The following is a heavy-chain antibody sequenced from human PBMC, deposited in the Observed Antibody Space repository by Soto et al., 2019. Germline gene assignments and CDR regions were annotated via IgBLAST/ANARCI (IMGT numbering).Heavy chain of an antibody. CDR1: GFTFSSYA. D-gene: IGHD2-15*01. CDR3: ARVRDIVVVVAAMDY. V-gene: IGHV3-30-3*01. J-gene: IGHJ4*02. CDR2: ISYDGSNK. Sequence: GGSLRLSCAASGFTFSSYAMHWVRQAPGKGLEWVAVISYDGSNKYYADSVKGRFTISRDNSKNTLYLQMNSLRAEDTAVYYCARVRDIVVVVAAMDYWGQGTLVTVSS.